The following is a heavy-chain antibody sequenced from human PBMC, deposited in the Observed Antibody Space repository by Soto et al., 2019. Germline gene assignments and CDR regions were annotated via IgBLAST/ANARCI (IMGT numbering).Heavy chain of an antibody. Sequence: SETLSLTCTVSGGSVSSGSYYWSWIRQPPGKGLEWIGYIYYSGSTNYNPSLKSRVTISVDTSKNQFSLKLSSVTAADTAVYYCARDIYGSGIPKNWGQGTLVTVSS. CDR3: ARDIYGSGIPKN. CDR1: GGSVSSGSYY. CDR2: IYYSGST. V-gene: IGHV4-61*01. J-gene: IGHJ4*02. D-gene: IGHD3-10*01.